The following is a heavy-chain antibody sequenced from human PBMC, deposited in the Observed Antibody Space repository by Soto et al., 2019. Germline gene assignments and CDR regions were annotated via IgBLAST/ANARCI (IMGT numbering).Heavy chain of an antibody. D-gene: IGHD4-17*01. CDR1: GFTFSSYG. J-gene: IGHJ4*02. V-gene: IGHV3-30*18. Sequence: LRLSCAASGFTFSSYGMHWVPQAPGKGLEWVAVISYDGSNKYYADSVKGRFTISRDNSKNTLYLQMNSLRAEDTAVYYCAKDSDLRSFDYWGQGTLVTVSS. CDR3: AKDSDLRSFDY. CDR2: ISYDGSNK.